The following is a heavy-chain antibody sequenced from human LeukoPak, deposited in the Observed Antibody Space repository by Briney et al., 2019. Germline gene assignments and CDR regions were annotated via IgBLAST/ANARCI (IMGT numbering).Heavy chain of an antibody. J-gene: IGHJ4*02. D-gene: IGHD5-12*01. V-gene: IGHV3-11*01. CDR2: ISSSGKTI. CDR3: ARESGYATFDY. Sequence: PGGSLRLSCEASGFIFSDYYMSWIRQAPGKGLGWISYISSSGKTIYYADSVKGRFSISRDNAKNSLYLQMNSLRADDTAVYYCARESGYATFDYWGQGTLVTVSS. CDR1: GFIFSDYY.